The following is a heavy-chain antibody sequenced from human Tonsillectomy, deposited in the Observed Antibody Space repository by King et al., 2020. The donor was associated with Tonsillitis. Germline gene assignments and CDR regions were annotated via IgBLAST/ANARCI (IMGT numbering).Heavy chain of an antibody. CDR1: GGSISSYY. CDR3: ARHDGPPRDFDY. J-gene: IGHJ4*02. Sequence: QLQESGPGLVKPSETLSLTCSVSGGSISSYYWSWIRQPPGKGLEWIGYIYYSGSTNYNPSLKSRVTISVDTSKNQFSLRLSSVTAADTAVYYCARHDGPPRDFDYWGQGTLVTVSS. V-gene: IGHV4-59*08. CDR2: IYYSGST.